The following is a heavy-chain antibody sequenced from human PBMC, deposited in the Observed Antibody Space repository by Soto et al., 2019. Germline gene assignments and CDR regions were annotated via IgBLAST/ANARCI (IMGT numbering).Heavy chain of an antibody. J-gene: IGHJ4*02. CDR3: ARGGRATYYYDSSGPQGY. CDR1: GYTFTSYD. D-gene: IGHD3-22*01. Sequence: QVQLVQSGAEVKKPGASVKVSCKASGYTFTSYDINWVRQATGQGLEWMGWMNPNSGNTGYAQKFQGRVTMTRNTSISTAYMELSSMRSEDTAVYYCARGGRATYYYDSSGPQGYWGQGTLVTVSS. CDR2: MNPNSGNT. V-gene: IGHV1-8*01.